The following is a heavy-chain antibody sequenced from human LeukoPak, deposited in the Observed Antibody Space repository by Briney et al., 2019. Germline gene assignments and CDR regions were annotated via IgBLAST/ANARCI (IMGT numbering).Heavy chain of an antibody. CDR2: IYTSGTT. Sequence: PSETLSLTCTVSGGSVRRGNYYWTWIRQPAGSGLEWIGRIYTSGTTDYNPSLRTRVTISVDASRNQFSLNLSSVTAADTAVYYCARHKSVSYDAFDLWGRGTMVTVSS. CDR1: GGSVRRGNYY. J-gene: IGHJ3*01. V-gene: IGHV4-61*02. D-gene: IGHD3-10*01. CDR3: ARHKSVSYDAFDL.